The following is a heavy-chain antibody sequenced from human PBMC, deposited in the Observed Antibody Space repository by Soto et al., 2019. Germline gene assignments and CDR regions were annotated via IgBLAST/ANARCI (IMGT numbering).Heavy chain of an antibody. CDR2: ISHNGGFR. V-gene: IGHV3-64D*06. CDR1: GFTFSTYA. Sequence: QPGGSLRLSCSASGFTFSTYAMHWVRQAPGKGLEYVSSISHNGGFRYYPDSVKGRFTISRDNSKNTLYLQMSSLRGEDTAVYYCVKDRYVDYWGQGTLVTVLL. J-gene: IGHJ4*02. CDR3: VKDRYVDY.